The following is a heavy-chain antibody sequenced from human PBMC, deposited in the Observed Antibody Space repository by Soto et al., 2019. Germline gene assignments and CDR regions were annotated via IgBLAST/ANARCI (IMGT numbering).Heavy chain of an antibody. Sequence: EALLPTFAVSGYSLGNYYWFWIRQLVGKGLDWIGRVSSSGNTNANPTLNSRATMSIDTSKNQFSLRLRSVTAEDTAVYYCARADYEILTGSYAMDVWGQGATVTVS. D-gene: IGHD3-9*01. CDR2: VSSSGNT. CDR1: GYSLGNYY. V-gene: IGHV4-4*07. J-gene: IGHJ6*02. CDR3: ARADYEILTGSYAMDV.